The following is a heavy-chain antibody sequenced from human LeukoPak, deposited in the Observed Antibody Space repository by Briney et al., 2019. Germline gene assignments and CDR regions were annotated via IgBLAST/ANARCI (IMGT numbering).Heavy chain of an antibody. J-gene: IGHJ4*02. CDR1: GYTFTSYY. Sequence: ASVKVSCKASGYTFTSYYMHWVRQAPGQGLAWLGIINPSGGSTSYAQKFQGRVTMTRDTSTSTVYMELSSLRAEDTALYYCAKDLDGGSHSGYYFDYWGQGTLVTVSS. D-gene: IGHD1-26*01. CDR3: AKDLDGGSHSGYYFDY. V-gene: IGHV1-46*01. CDR2: INPSGGST.